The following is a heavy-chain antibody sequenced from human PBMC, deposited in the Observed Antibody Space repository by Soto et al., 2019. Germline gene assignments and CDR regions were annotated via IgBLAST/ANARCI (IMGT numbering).Heavy chain of an antibody. V-gene: IGHV4-59*01. D-gene: IGHD3-9*01. CDR3: ARLTLNHYYCGMDV. CDR2: IYYSGST. J-gene: IGHJ6*02. CDR1: GGSISSYY. Sequence: PSETLSLTCTVSGGSISSYYWSWIRQPPGKGLEWIGYIYYSGSTNYNPSLKSRVTISVDTSKNQFSLKLSSVTAADTAVYYCARLTLNHYYCGMDVWGQGTTVTGSS.